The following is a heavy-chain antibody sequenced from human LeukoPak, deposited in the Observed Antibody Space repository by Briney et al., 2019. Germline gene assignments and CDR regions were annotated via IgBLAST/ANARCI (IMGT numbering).Heavy chain of an antibody. CDR1: GFTFSSYA. CDR3: ATSIAARSSFDY. D-gene: IGHD6-6*01. V-gene: IGHV3-30-3*01. CDR2: ISYDGSNK. Sequence: PGGSLRLSCAASGFTFSSYAMHWVRQAPGKGLEWVAVISYDGSNKYYADSVKGRFTISRDNSKNTLYLQMNSLRAEDTAVYYCATSIAARSSFDYWGQGTLVTVSS. J-gene: IGHJ4*02.